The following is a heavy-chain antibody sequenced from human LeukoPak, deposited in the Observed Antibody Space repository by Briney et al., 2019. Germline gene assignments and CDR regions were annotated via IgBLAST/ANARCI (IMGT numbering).Heavy chain of an antibody. CDR2: INPNSGVT. CDR3: ARDRALSGYNWFDP. J-gene: IGHJ5*02. Sequence: ASVKVSCKSSGYTFTAYYIHWVRQAPGQGLEWMGWINPNSGVTKYAQDFQGRVTMTRDTSIGTAYMELSSLTSDDTTIYYCARDRALSGYNWFDPWGQGTVVTVSS. D-gene: IGHD5-12*01. V-gene: IGHV1-2*02. CDR1: GYTFTAYY.